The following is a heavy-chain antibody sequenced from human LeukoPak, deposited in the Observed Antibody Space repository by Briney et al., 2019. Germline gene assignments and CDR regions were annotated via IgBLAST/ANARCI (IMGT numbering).Heavy chain of an antibody. J-gene: IGHJ6*03. D-gene: IGHD2-8*02. CDR1: GYTFTSYD. CDR3: ARVLLDSDYYYYYYMDV. CDR2: MNPNSGNT. V-gene: IGHV1-8*03. Sequence: GASVKVSCKASGYTFTSYDINWERQATGQGLEWMGWMNPNSGNTGYAQKFQGRVTITRNTSISTAYMELSSLRSEDTAVYYCARVLLDSDYYYYYYMDVWGKGTTVTVSS.